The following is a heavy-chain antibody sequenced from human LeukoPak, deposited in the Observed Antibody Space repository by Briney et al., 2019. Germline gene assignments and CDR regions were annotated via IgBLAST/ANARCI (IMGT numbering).Heavy chain of an antibody. CDR1: GGSISSGGYS. D-gene: IGHD3-10*01. V-gene: IGHV4-30-2*01. Sequence: PSQTLSLTCAVSGGSISSGGYSWRWIRQPPGTGLEWIGYIYHSGSTYYNPSLKSRVTISVDRSKNQFSLKLSSVTAADTAVYYCAREVYYGSGSYYEGWFDPWGQGTLVTVSS. CDR3: AREVYYGSGSYYEGWFDP. CDR2: IYHSGST. J-gene: IGHJ5*02.